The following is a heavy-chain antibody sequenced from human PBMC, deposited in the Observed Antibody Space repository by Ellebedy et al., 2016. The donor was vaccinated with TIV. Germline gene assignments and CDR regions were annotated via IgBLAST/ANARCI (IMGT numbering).Heavy chain of an antibody. J-gene: IGHJ4*02. V-gene: IGHV4-39*01. CDR2: IYYSGST. CDR1: GGSISSGGYY. Sequence: GSLRLSXTVSGGSISSGGYYWGWIRQSSGKGLEWIGSIYYSGSTYHNPSLKTRVTISLDTSKNQFSLKLTSVTATDTAVYYCARHGQFDYWGQGTLVTVSS. CDR3: ARHGQFDY.